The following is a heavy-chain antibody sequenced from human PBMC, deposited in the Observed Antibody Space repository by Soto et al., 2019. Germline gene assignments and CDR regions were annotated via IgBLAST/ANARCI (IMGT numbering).Heavy chain of an antibody. CDR2: IIPIFGTA. V-gene: IGHV1-69*12. Sequence: QVQLVQSGAEVKKPGSSVTVSCKASGGTFSSYTIGWVRQAPGQGLEWMGGIIPIFGTANYAQKLQGRVTITADESTSTAYMELSSLRSEDTAVYYCARGNHRWLQLWYFDLWGRGTLVTVSS. CDR1: GGTFSSYT. CDR3: ARGNHRWLQLWYFDL. J-gene: IGHJ2*01. D-gene: IGHD5-12*01.